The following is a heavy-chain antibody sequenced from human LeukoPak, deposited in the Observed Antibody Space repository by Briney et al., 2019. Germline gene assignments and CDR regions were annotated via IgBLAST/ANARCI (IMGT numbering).Heavy chain of an antibody. Sequence: ASVKVSCKASGYTFTCYYMHWVRQAPGQGLEWMGRINPNSGGTNYAQKFQGRVTMTRDTSISTAYMELSRLRSDDTAVYYCARKGGATTNHFDYWGQGTLVTVSS. CDR2: INPNSGGT. CDR1: GYTFTCYY. J-gene: IGHJ4*02. D-gene: IGHD1-26*01. CDR3: ARKGGATTNHFDY. V-gene: IGHV1-2*06.